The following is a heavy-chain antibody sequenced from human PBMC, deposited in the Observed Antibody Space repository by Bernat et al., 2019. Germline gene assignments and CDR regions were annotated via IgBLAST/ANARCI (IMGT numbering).Heavy chain of an antibody. CDR2: ISGSGGST. CDR3: AKDLADYYGSGSYYNGCDY. D-gene: IGHD3-10*01. V-gene: IGHV3-23*01. J-gene: IGHJ4*02. Sequence: EVQLLESGGGLVQPGGSLRLSCAASGFTFSSYAMSWVRQAPGKGLEWVSAISGSGGSTYYADSVKGRFTISRDNSKNTLYLQMNSLRAEATAVYYCAKDLADYYGSGSYYNGCDYWGQGTLVTVSS. CDR1: GFTFSSYA.